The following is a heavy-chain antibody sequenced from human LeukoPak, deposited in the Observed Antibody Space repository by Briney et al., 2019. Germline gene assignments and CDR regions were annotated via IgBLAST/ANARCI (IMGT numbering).Heavy chain of an antibody. CDR1: GYTFTGYY. Sequence: ASVKVSCKASGYTFTGYYMHWVRQAPGQGLERMGRINPNSGGTNYAQKFQGRVTMTRDTSISTAYMELSRLRSDDTDVYYCARDYYGSGSYSSWYFDYWGQGTLVTVSS. CDR2: INPNSGGT. J-gene: IGHJ4*02. V-gene: IGHV1-2*05. D-gene: IGHD3-10*01. CDR3: ARDYYGSGSYSSWYFDY.